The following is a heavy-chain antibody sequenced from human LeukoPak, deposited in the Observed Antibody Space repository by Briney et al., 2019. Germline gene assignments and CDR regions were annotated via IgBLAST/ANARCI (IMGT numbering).Heavy chain of an antibody. V-gene: IGHV1-2*02. J-gene: IGHJ4*02. CDR2: INPNSGGT. CDR1: GYTFTGYY. D-gene: IGHD3-3*01. CDR3: ARDQGDFWSGYWFDY. Sequence: ASVKVSCKASGYTFTGYYMHWVRQAPGQGLEWMGWINPNSGGTNYAQKFQGRVTMTRDTSISTAYMELSRLRSDDTAVYYCARDQGDFWSGYWFDYWGQGTLVTVSS.